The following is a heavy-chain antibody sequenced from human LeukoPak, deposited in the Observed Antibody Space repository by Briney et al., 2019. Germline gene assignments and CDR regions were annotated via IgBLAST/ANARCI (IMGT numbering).Heavy chain of an antibody. J-gene: IGHJ3*02. CDR1: GYTFTSYD. V-gene: IGHV1-46*01. D-gene: IGHD2-2*01. Sequence: ASVKVSCKASGYTFTSYDINWVRQATGQGLEWMGIINPSAGSTSYAQKFQGRVTMTRDTSTSTVYMELSSPRSEDTAVYYCARAYSTFDAFDIWGQGTMVTVSS. CDR2: INPSAGST. CDR3: ARAYSTFDAFDI.